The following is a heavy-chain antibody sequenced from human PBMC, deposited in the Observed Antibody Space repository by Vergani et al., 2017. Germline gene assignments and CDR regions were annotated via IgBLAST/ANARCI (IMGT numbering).Heavy chain of an antibody. V-gene: IGHV3-23*01. D-gene: IGHD5-24*01. Sequence: EVQLLQSEGAVVQPGGSLRLSCVASGFTFNSHAMSWVRQGHGQGLEWVSSIKNTGDSTHYADSVKGRFTISRDNSKNTLYLQRNSLRVENTAVYYCGRGSENYNWGQGTLVTVSS. CDR3: GRGSENYN. J-gene: IGHJ4*02. CDR1: GFTFNSHA. CDR2: IKNTGDST.